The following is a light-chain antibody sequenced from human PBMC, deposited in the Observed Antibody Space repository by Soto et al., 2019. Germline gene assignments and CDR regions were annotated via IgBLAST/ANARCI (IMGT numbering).Light chain of an antibody. V-gene: IGKV3-20*01. CDR3: QQYDSSPRT. J-gene: IGKJ1*01. Sequence: IVLTQSPDTLSLSPGERATLSCRASQSISSTSLAWYQQKPGQAPRLLIYGASSRATGIPDRFSGSGSGTDFTLTISRLEPEDFAVYYCQQYDSSPRTFGQGTKVEI. CDR2: GAS. CDR1: QSISSTS.